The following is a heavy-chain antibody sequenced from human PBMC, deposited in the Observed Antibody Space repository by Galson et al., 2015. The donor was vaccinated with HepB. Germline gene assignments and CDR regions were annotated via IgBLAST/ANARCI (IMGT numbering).Heavy chain of an antibody. Sequence: SVKVSCKASGGTFSSYTISWVRQAPGQGLEWMGRIIPILGIANYAQKFQGRVTITADKSTSTAYMELSSLRSEDTAVYYCASPSPLVGATRGNYYYGMDVWGQGTTVTVSS. CDR1: GGTFSSYT. CDR2: IIPILGIA. D-gene: IGHD1-26*01. CDR3: ASPSPLVGATRGNYYYGMDV. V-gene: IGHV1-69*02. J-gene: IGHJ6*02.